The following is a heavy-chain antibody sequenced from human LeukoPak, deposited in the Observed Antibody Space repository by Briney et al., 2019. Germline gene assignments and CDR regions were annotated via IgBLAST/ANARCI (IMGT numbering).Heavy chain of an antibody. CDR3: ARGLWFGESYDAFDI. V-gene: IGHV4-39*07. CDR2: INQSGRT. CDR1: GGSFSSSSYY. J-gene: IGHJ3*02. Sequence: PSETLSLTCTVSGGSFSSSSYYWSWIRQPPGKGLEWIGEINQSGRTNYNPSLKSRVTISVDTSKNQFSLKLSSVTAADTAVYYCARGLWFGESYDAFDIWGQGTMVTVSS. D-gene: IGHD3-10*01.